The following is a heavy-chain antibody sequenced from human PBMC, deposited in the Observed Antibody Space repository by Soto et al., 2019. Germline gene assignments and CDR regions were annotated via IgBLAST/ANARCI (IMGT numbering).Heavy chain of an antibody. D-gene: IGHD3-10*01. V-gene: IGHV3-30-3*01. CDR3: ARDSGSIYYYFYYAMDV. CDR2: ISYDGSSK. CDR1: GFTFSNYA. J-gene: IGHJ6*02. Sequence: SLRLSCAASGFTFSNYAIQWVRQAPGKGLEWVAVISYDGSSKYYADSVKGRFTISRDNSKNTLYLQMNSLRAEDTAVYYCARDSGSIYYYFYYAMDVWGPGTTVTVSS.